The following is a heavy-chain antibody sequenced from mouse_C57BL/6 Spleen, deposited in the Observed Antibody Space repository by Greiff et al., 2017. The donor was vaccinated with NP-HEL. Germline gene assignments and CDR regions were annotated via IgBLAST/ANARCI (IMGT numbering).Heavy chain of an antibody. J-gene: IGHJ2*01. CDR3: ARFNDYDGDY. V-gene: IGHV1-42*01. D-gene: IGHD2-4*01. CDR2: INPSTGGT. CDR1: GYSFTGYY. Sequence: VQLQQSGPELVKPGASVKISCKASGYSFTGYYMNWVKQSPEKSLEWIGEINPSTGGTTYNQKFKAKATLTVDKSSSTAYMQLKSLTSEDSAVYYCARFNDYDGDYWGKGTTLTVSS.